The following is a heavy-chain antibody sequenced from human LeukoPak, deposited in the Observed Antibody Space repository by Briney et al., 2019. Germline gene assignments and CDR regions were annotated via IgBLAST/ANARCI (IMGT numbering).Heavy chain of an antibody. Sequence: SETLSLTCAVYGGSFSGYYWSWIRQPPGKGLEWIGEINHSGSTNYNPSLKSRVTISVDTSKNQFSLKLSSVTAADTAVYYCARGRYDYDRSSTPYYYYYYYMDVWGKGTTVTVSS. CDR2: INHSGST. J-gene: IGHJ6*03. V-gene: IGHV4-34*01. CDR3: ARGRYDYDRSSTPYYYYYYYMDV. CDR1: GGSFSGYY. D-gene: IGHD3-22*01.